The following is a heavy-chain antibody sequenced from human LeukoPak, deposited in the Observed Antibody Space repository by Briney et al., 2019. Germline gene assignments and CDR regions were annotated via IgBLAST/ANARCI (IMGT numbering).Heavy chain of an antibody. CDR3: ARDNGDYVGAFDI. V-gene: IGHV1-69*11. CDR1: GGTFSSYA. J-gene: IGHJ3*02. D-gene: IGHD4-17*01. Sequence: SVKVSCKASGGTFSSYAISWVRQAPGQGLEWMGRIIPILGTANYAQKFQGRVTITTDESTSTAYMELSSLRSEDTAVYYCARDNGDYVGAFDIWGQGTMVTVSS. CDR2: IIPILGTA.